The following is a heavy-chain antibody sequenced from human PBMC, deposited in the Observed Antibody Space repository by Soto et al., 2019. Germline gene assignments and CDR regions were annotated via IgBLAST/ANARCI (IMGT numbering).Heavy chain of an antibody. CDR1: GGSISSGGYY. V-gene: IGHV4-31*03. CDR2: ISYSGST. J-gene: IGHJ6*02. CDR3: ARDGGFYYGMDV. Sequence: SETLSLTCTVSGGSISSGGYYWSWIRQHPGTGLEWIGHISYSGSTYYNTSLKSRVTISVDTSKNQFSLKLSSVTAADTAVYYCARDGGFYYGMDVWGQGTTVTVSS. D-gene: IGHD3-3*01.